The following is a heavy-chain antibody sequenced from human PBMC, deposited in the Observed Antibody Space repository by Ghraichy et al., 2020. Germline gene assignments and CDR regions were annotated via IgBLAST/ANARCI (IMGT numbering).Heavy chain of an antibody. J-gene: IGHJ4*02. V-gene: IGHV3-23*01. CDR1: GFTFSSYS. Sequence: GGSLRLSCAASGFTFSSYSMSWVRQAPGKGLEWVSAIKGGGGGTYYADSVKGRFTISRDNAKNTLYLQMNSLRAEDTAVYYCASDLCYDSSGLETQNRIDYWGQGTMVTVSS. D-gene: IGHD3-22*01. CDR2: IKGGGGGT. CDR3: ASDLCYDSSGLETQNRIDY.